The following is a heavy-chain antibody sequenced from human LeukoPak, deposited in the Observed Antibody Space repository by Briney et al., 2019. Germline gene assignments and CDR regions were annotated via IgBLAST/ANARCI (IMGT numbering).Heavy chain of an antibody. CDR1: GGCISSYY. D-gene: IGHD3-10*01. V-gene: IGHV4-59*01. CDR2: IYYSGST. J-gene: IGHJ4*02. Sequence: SETLSLTCTVSGGCISSYYWSWIRQPPGKGLERIGYIYYSGSTNYNPSLKCRVTISVDTSKNQFSLKLSSVTAADTAVYYCARGAESGSYYFDYWGQGTLVTVSS. CDR3: ARGAESGSYYFDY.